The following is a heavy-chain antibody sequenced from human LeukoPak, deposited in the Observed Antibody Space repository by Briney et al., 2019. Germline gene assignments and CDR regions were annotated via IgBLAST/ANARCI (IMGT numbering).Heavy chain of an antibody. CDR2: ISSSSSYI. Sequence: GGSLRLSCVVSGFTFSSYSMNWVRQAPGKGLECVSSISSSSSYIYYADSVKGRFTISRDNAKNSLYLQMNSLRAEETAVYYCARLMVRGVISGMDVWGQGTTVTVSS. CDR1: GFTFSSYS. CDR3: ARLMVRGVISGMDV. V-gene: IGHV3-21*01. J-gene: IGHJ6*02. D-gene: IGHD3-10*01.